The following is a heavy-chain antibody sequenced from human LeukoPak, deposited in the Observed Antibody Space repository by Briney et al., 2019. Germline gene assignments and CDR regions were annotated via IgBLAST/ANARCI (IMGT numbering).Heavy chain of an antibody. V-gene: IGHV3-48*03. CDR1: GFTFSSYE. CDR2: ISSSGSTI. D-gene: IGHD4-11*01. J-gene: IGHJ6*03. Sequence: PGGSLRLSCAASGFTFSSYEMNWVRQAPGKGLEWVSYISSSGSTIYYADSVKGRFTISRDNAKNSLYLQMNSLRTEDTALYYCAKEGVTTVNYYYYYYMDVWGKGTTVTVSS. CDR3: AKEGVTTVNYYYYYYMDV.